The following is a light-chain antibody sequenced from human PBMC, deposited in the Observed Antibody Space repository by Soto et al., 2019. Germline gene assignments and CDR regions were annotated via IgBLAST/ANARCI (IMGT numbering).Light chain of an antibody. CDR1: SSDVGRYNY. J-gene: IGLJ1*01. CDR2: EVN. V-gene: IGLV2-14*01. CDR3: GSYTSSSTFV. Sequence: QSVLTQPASVSGSPGQSITISCTGTSSDVGRYNYVSWYQQHPGKAPKLMIYEVNNRPSGVSDRFSGSKSGNTASLTISGLQAEDESDYYCGSYTSSSTFVFATGTKLTVL.